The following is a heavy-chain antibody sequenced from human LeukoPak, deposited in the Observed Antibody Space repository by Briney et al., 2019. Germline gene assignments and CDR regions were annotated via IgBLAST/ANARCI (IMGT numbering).Heavy chain of an antibody. CDR2: ITGSTSRI. V-gene: IGHV3-21*04. CDR1: GFTFSNYS. D-gene: IGHD6-19*01. J-gene: IGHJ4*02. CDR3: ARAGYSSGWEDY. Sequence: GGSLRLSCAASGFTFSNYSMNWVRQAPGKGLEWVSSITGSTSRIYYYADSVRGRFTISRDNAKSALYLQMNSLRAEDTALYYCARAGYSSGWEDYWGQGTLVTVSS.